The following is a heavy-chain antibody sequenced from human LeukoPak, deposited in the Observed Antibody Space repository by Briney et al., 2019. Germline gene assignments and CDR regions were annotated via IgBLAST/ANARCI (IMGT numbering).Heavy chain of an antibody. CDR3: AKASAMIVVVSKHFDY. Sequence: GGSLRLSCAASGFTFSNYGMHWVRQAPGKGLEWVAVISYDGSNKYYVDSVKGRFNISRDNSKNTLYLQMNSLRAEDTAVYYCAKASAMIVVVSKHFDYWGQGTLVTVSS. D-gene: IGHD3-22*01. V-gene: IGHV3-30*18. CDR1: GFTFSNYG. CDR2: ISYDGSNK. J-gene: IGHJ4*02.